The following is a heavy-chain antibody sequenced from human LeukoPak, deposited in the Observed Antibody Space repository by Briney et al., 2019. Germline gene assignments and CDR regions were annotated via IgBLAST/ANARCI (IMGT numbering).Heavy chain of an antibody. Sequence: GGSLRLSCAASGFTFSSYAMSWVRQAPGKGLEWVSAISGSGGSTYYADSVKGRFTISRDNSKNTLYLQMNSLRAEDTAVYYCAKDLWYYDSSGYYSDYYYYYGMDVWGQGTTVTVSS. CDR3: AKDLWYYDSSGYYSDYYYYYGMDV. CDR2: ISGSGGST. D-gene: IGHD3-22*01. J-gene: IGHJ6*02. V-gene: IGHV3-23*01. CDR1: GFTFSSYA.